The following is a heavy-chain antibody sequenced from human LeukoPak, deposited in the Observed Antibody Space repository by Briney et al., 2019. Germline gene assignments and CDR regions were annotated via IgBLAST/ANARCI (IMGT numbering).Heavy chain of an antibody. J-gene: IGHJ4*02. V-gene: IGHV1-18*01. CDR1: GYTFTSYG. Sequence: ASVKLSCKASGYTFTSYGISWERQPPRHGLEWMGSISAYNENTNYAQKLQGRVTMTTDTSTSTAYMELRSLISDVTAVYYCARDPWGADTAMAVFDYWGQGTLVTVSS. D-gene: IGHD5-18*01. CDR2: ISAYNENT. CDR3: ARDPWGADTAMAVFDY.